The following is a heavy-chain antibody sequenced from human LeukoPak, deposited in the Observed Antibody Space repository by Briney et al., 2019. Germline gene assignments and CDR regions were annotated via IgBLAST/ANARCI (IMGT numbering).Heavy chain of an antibody. CDR3: ARSYDSSPNLDY. V-gene: IGHV1-8*03. Sequence: ASVKVSCKASGYTFTSYDINWVRQATGQGLEWMGWMNPNSGNTGYAQKFQGRVTITRNTSISTAYMELRSLRSEDTAVYYCARSYDSSPNLDYWGQGTLVTVSS. D-gene: IGHD3-22*01. J-gene: IGHJ4*02. CDR1: GYTFTSYD. CDR2: MNPNSGNT.